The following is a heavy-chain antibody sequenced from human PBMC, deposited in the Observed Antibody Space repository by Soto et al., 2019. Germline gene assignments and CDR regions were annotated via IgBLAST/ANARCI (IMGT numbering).Heavy chain of an antibody. Sequence: SQTLSLTCAISGGSVSSNSAAWNWIRQSPSRGLEWLGRTYYRSKWYNDYAVSVKSRITINPDTSKNQFSLQLNSVTPEDTAVYYCAREDWFIHGDRLIDYWGQGTLVTVSS. CDR1: GGSVSSNSAA. J-gene: IGHJ4*02. V-gene: IGHV6-1*01. CDR3: AREDWFIHGDRLIDY. D-gene: IGHD3-9*01. CDR2: TYYRSKWYN.